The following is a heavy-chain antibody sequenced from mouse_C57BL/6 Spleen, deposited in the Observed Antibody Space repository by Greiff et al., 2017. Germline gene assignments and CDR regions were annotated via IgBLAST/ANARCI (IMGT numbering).Heavy chain of an antibody. V-gene: IGHV3-6*01. CDR1: GYSITSGYY. CDR2: ISYDGSN. Sequence: EVHLVESGPGLVKPSQSLSLTCSVTGYSITSGYYWNWIRQFPGNKLEWMGYISYDGSNNYNPSLKNRISITRDTSKNQFFLKLNSVTTEDTATYYCARDTPRAMDYWGQGTSVTVSS. J-gene: IGHJ4*01. CDR3: ARDTPRAMDY.